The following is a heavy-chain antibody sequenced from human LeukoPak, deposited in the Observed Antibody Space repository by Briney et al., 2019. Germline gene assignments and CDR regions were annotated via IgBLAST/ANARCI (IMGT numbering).Heavy chain of an antibody. CDR3: ARDLYYDYVWGSYRPFDY. J-gene: IGHJ4*02. CDR1: GFTFSSYA. V-gene: IGHV3-21*01. D-gene: IGHD3-16*02. Sequence: PGGSLRLSCAASGFTFSSYAMSWVRQAPGKGLEWVSSISSSSSYIYYADSVKGRFTISRDNAKNSLYLQMNSLRAEDTAVYYCARDLYYDYVWGSYRPFDYWGQGTLVTVSS. CDR2: ISSSSSYI.